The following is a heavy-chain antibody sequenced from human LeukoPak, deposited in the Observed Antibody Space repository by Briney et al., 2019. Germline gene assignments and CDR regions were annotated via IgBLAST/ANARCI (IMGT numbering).Heavy chain of an antibody. D-gene: IGHD3-3*01. CDR1: GFTFSNAW. Sequence: GGSPRLSCAASGFTFSNAWMSWVRQTPGKGLVWVSRINSDGSSTSYADSVKGRFTISRDNAKNTLYLQMNSLRAEDTAVYYCARDMYYDFWSGYVSYYYYGMDVWGQGTTVTVSS. CDR3: ARDMYYDFWSGYVSYYYYGMDV. J-gene: IGHJ6*02. V-gene: IGHV3-74*01. CDR2: INSDGSST.